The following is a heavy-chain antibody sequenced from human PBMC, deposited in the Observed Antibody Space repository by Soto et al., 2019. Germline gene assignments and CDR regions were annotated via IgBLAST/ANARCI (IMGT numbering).Heavy chain of an antibody. D-gene: IGHD6-13*01. CDR3: ARDIRIEAAGTWWFDP. V-gene: IGHV1-18*04. J-gene: IGHJ5*02. CDR2: ISAYNGNT. CDR1: GYTFTSYG. Sequence: AXPVKVSYNASGYTFTSYGISWVRQAPGQGLEWMGWISAYNGNTNYAQKLQGRVTMTTDTSTSTAYMELRSLRSDDTAVYYCARDIRIEAAGTWWFDPWGQGTLVTVSS.